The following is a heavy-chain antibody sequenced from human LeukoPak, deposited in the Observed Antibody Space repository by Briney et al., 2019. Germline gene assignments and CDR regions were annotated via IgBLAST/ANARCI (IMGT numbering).Heavy chain of an antibody. D-gene: IGHD5-18*01. J-gene: IGHJ4*02. V-gene: IGHV3-48*01. CDR3: ARGYSYGATFDF. CDR2: SSRVSHTI. CDR1: GFTFSSNS. Sequence: GGSLRLSCAASGFTFSSNSMNWVRQAPGKGLEWVSYSSRVSHTIYYADSVKGRFTISRDNANNTLYLQMNSLRADDTAVYYCARGYSYGATFDFWGQGTLVTVSS.